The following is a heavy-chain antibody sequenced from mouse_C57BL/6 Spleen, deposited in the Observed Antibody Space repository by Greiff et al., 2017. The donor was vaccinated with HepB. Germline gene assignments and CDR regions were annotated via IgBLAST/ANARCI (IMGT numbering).Heavy chain of an antibody. J-gene: IGHJ3*01. Sequence: QVTLKVSGPGILQSSQTLSLTCSFSGFSLSTSGMGVSWIRQPSGKGLEWLAHIYWDDDKRYNPSLKSRLTISKDTSRNQVFLKITSVDTADTATYYCARSKGGDDYEEACFAYWGQGTLVTVSA. CDR2: IYWDDDK. CDR3: ARSKGGDDYEEACFAY. CDR1: GFSLSTSGMG. D-gene: IGHD2-4*01. V-gene: IGHV8-12*01.